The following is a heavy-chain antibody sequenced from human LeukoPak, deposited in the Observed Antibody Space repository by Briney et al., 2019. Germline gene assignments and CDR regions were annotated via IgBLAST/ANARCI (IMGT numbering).Heavy chain of an antibody. CDR2: ISGSGGDT. V-gene: IGHV3-23*01. CDR1: EFTFGNYA. Sequence: GGSLRLSCEASEFTFGNYAMSWVRQATGKGLEWVSSISGSGGDTYYGDTLKGRFTISRDNFKNTLYLQMNSLRAEDTALYYCAKAVGRYYYGSGSYWDSWGQGTLVTVSS. J-gene: IGHJ4*02. CDR3: AKAVGRYYYGSGSYWDS. D-gene: IGHD3-10*01.